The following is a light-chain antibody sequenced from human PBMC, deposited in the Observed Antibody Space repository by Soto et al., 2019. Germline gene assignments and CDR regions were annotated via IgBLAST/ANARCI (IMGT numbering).Light chain of an antibody. CDR3: SSYAGSSWV. Sequence: QSALTQPPSASGSPGQSGTISCTGTSSDVGAYNYVSWYQQHPGKAPKLMIYDVSKRPSGVPYRFSGSKSGNAASLTVSGLQGEDEADYYCSSYAGSSWVFGGGTKVTVL. CDR2: DVS. V-gene: IGLV2-8*01. J-gene: IGLJ3*02. CDR1: SSDVGAYNY.